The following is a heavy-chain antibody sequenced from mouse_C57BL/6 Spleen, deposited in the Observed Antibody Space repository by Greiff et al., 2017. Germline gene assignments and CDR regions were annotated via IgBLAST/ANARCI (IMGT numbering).Heavy chain of an antibody. J-gene: IGHJ3*01. D-gene: IGHD1-1*01. V-gene: IGHV10-1*01. CDR1: GFSFNTYA. CDR3: VRQAYYYGSSFAWFAY. CDR2: IRSKSNNYAT. Sequence: EVKLMESGGGLVQPKGSLKLSCAASGFSFNTYAMNWVRQAPGKGLEWVARIRSKSNNYATYYADSVKDRFTISRDDSESMLYLQMNNLKTEDTAMYYCVRQAYYYGSSFAWFAYWGQGTLVTVSA.